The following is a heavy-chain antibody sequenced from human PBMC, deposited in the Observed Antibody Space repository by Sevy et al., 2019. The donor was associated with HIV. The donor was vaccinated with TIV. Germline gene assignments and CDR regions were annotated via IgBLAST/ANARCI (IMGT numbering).Heavy chain of an antibody. J-gene: IGHJ4*02. Sequence: ASVKVSCKASGDTFTRHYMHWVRQAPGQGLEWMGIIDPSGDNANYTQKFQGRLTMTRDTSTSTAYMKLSSLRSEDTAVYYCVRADPAQHFDSWGQGTLVTVSS. CDR3: VRADPAQHFDS. V-gene: IGHV1-46*01. CDR1: GDTFTRHY. CDR2: IDPSGDNA.